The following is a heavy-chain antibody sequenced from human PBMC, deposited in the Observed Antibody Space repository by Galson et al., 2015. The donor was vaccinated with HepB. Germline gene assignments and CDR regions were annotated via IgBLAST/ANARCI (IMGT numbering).Heavy chain of an antibody. CDR1: RGTFSSYA. D-gene: IGHD5-12*01. CDR3: ARVPTWITEQEGGWFDP. V-gene: IGHV1-69*13. CDR2: IIPNFGAA. Sequence: SVKVSCKASRGTFSSYAINWVRQAPGQGLEWMGGIIPNFGAANYAQRFQGRVRITADGSTSTAYMELNSLRSEDTAVYYCARVPTWITEQEGGWFDPWGQGTLVTVSS. J-gene: IGHJ5*02.